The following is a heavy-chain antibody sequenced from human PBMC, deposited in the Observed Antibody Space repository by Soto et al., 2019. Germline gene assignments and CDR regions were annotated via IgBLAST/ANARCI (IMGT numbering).Heavy chain of an antibody. Sequence: ASVKVACKASGYTLTAYNFHLVRQAPGQGLEWMGWINPSIGDTKYAQKLEGRVTMTRDTSNSTAYMELSGLRSVDTAVYYCARIFSMARGASLGYWGQGALVTVSS. V-gene: IGHV1-2*02. CDR3: ARIFSMARGASLGY. CDR1: GYTLTAYN. D-gene: IGHD3-10*01. CDR2: INPSIGDT. J-gene: IGHJ4*02.